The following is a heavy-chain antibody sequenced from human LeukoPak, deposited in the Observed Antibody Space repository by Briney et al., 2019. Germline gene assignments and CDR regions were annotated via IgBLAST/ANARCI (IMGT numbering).Heavy chain of an antibody. J-gene: IGHJ4*02. Sequence: SETLSLTCTVSGGSISSYYWSWIRQPPGKGLEWIGYIYYSGSTNYNPSLKSRVTFSIDTSRNPFSLKLSSVTAADTAMYFCARHYYDTSGFPPHYFDQWGQGTLVTVSS. D-gene: IGHD3-22*01. V-gene: IGHV4-59*08. CDR2: IYYSGST. CDR1: GGSISSYY. CDR3: ARHYYDTSGFPPHYFDQ.